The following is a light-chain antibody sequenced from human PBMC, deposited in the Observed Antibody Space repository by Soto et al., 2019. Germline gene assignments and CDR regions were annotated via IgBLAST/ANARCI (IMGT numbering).Light chain of an antibody. J-gene: IGLJ2*01. CDR1: SSNTGAGYD. V-gene: IGLV1-40*01. Sequence: QPVLTQPPSVSGAPGQRVTISCTGSSSNTGAGYDVHWYQQLPGTAPKLLIYGNSNRPSGVPDRFSGSKSGTSASLAITGLQAEDEADCYCQSYDSSLSGYVVFGGGTKLTVL. CDR3: QSYDSSLSGYVV. CDR2: GNS.